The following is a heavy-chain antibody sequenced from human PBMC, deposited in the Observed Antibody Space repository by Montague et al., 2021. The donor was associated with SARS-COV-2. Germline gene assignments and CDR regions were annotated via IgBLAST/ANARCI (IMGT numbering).Heavy chain of an antibody. V-gene: IGHV3-7*01. D-gene: IGHD2-2*01. CDR1: GFTFSSYW. J-gene: IGHJ5*02. CDR3: ARLKYTTSGGNWLDP. Sequence: SLRLSCAASGFTFSSYWMTWVRQAPGKGLEWVANIKEDGSDKYYVDSVKGRFTISRDNAKNSLYLQTNSLRAEDTAMYYCARLKYTTSGGNWLDPWGQGTLVTVSS. CDR2: IKEDGSDK.